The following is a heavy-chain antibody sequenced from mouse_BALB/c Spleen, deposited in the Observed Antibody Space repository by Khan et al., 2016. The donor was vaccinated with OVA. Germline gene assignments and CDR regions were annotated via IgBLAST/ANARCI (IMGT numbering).Heavy chain of an antibody. CDR2: IFPGGGYT. CDR1: GYTFTNYW. Sequence: VQLQESGAELVRPGTSVKMSCKAAGYTFTNYWIGWVKQRSGHGLEWIGDIFPGGGYTNYNEKFKGKATLTADTSSSTAYMQLSSLTSEDSAIYYCARRVAARATWDYFDYWGQGTTLTVSS. J-gene: IGHJ2*01. CDR3: ARRVAARATWDYFDY. D-gene: IGHD3-1*01. V-gene: IGHV1-63*02.